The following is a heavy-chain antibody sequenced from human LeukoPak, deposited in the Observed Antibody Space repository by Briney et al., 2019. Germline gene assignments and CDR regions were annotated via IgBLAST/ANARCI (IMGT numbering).Heavy chain of an antibody. J-gene: IGHJ5*02. CDR1: GGSISSGGYS. CDR3: ARAVSGTPRWFDP. Sequence: PSETLSLTCAVSGGSISSGGYSWSWIRQPPGKGLERIGYIYHSGSTYYNPSLKSRVTISVDRSKNQFSLKLSSVTAADTAVYYCARAVSGTPRWFDPWGQGTLVAVSS. V-gene: IGHV4-30-2*01. D-gene: IGHD1-1*01. CDR2: IYHSGST.